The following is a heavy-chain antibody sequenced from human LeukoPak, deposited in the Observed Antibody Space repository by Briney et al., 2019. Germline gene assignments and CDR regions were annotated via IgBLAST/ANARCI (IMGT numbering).Heavy chain of an antibody. CDR3: AREGDIVVVPAAANAVDY. V-gene: IGHV3-21*01. CDR2: ISSSSSYI. CDR1: GFTFSSYS. J-gene: IGHJ4*02. Sequence: KSGGSLRLSCAASGFTFSSYSMNWVRQAPGKGLEWVSSISSSSSYIYYADSVKGRFTISRDNAKNSLYLQMNSLRAEDTAVYYCAREGDIVVVPAAANAVDYWGQGTLVTVSS. D-gene: IGHD2-2*01.